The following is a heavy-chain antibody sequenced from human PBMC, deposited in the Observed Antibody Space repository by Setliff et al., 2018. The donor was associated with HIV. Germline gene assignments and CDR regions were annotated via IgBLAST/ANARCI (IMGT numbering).Heavy chain of an antibody. CDR1: GGTFSSGNA. D-gene: IGHD5-18*01. CDR3: GRGKHYSYGWVAWFLFDY. J-gene: IGHJ4*02. Sequence: SVKVSCKASGGTFSSGNAISWVRQVPGQGLEWMGGIIPIYGTTNYAQKFQGRLSFTADASTNTAYMELSSLRSEDTAVFYCGRGKHYSYGWVAWFLFDYWGQGTLVTVSS. CDR2: IIPIYGTT. V-gene: IGHV1-69*13.